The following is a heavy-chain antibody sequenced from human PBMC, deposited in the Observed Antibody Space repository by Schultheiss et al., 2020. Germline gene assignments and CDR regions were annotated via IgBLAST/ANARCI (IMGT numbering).Heavy chain of an antibody. Sequence: SQTLSLTCTVSGGSISSYYWSWIRQPPGKGLEWIGYIYYSGSTYYNPSLESRVTISVDTSKNQFSLKLSSVTAADTAVYYCASQRWLHPSLGFDYWGQGTTVTVSS. J-gene: IGHJ4*03. CDR3: ASQRWLHPSLGFDY. CDR1: GGSISSYY. CDR2: IYYSGST. D-gene: IGHD5-24*01. V-gene: IGHV4-59*01.